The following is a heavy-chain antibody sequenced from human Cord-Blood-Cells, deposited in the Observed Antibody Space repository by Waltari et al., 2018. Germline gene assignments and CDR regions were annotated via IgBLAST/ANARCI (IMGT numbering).Heavy chain of an antibody. CDR3: AKDHAGAFDI. CDR2: ISWDGGST. Sequence: EVQLVESGGVVVQPGGSLRLSCAASGFPLDDSAMHWVRQAPGKGLEWVSLISWDGGSTYYADSVKGRFTISRDNSKNSLYLQMNSLRAEDTALYYCAKDHAGAFDIWGQGTMVTVSS. CDR1: GFPLDDSA. V-gene: IGHV3-43D*04. J-gene: IGHJ3*02.